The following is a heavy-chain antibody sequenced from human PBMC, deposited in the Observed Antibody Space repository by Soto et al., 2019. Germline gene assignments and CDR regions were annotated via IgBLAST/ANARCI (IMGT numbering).Heavy chain of an antibody. D-gene: IGHD2-2*01. CDR2: IYYSGST. CDR3: ARVWPGYCSSTSCPNYYFDY. J-gene: IGHJ4*02. CDR1: GGSVSSGSYY. V-gene: IGHV4-61*01. Sequence: SETLSLTCTVSGGSVSSGSYYWSWIRQPPGKGLEWIGYIYYSGSTNYNPSLKSRVTISVDTSKNQFSLKLSSVTAADTAVYYCARVWPGYCSSTSCPNYYFDYWGQGTLVTVSS.